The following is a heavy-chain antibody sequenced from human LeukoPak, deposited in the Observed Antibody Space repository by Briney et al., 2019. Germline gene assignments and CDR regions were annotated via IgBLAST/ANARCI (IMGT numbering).Heavy chain of an antibody. Sequence: QPGGSLRLSCAASGFTFSHYAMSWVRQAPGKGLEWVSAISGSGGSTYYADSVKGRFTISRDNSKNTLYLQMSSLRAEDTAVYYCAKAGQGGEDYYYMDVWGKGTTVTVSS. D-gene: IGHD2-21*01. CDR1: GFTFSHYA. CDR2: ISGSGGST. CDR3: AKAGQGGEDYYYMDV. J-gene: IGHJ6*03. V-gene: IGHV3-23*01.